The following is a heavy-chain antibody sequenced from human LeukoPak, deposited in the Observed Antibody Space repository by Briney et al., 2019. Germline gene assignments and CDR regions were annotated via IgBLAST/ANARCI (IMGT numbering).Heavy chain of an antibody. CDR3: AVLRGNNY. J-gene: IGHJ4*02. V-gene: IGHV3-7*01. CDR2: IKQDGSEK. Sequence: GGSLRLFCAASGFTFSNAWMSWVRQAPGKGLEWVANIKQDGSEKYYVDSVEGRFSISRDNAKNSLYLQMNSLRVEDTAVYYCAVLRGNNYWGQGTLVTVSS. CDR1: GFTFSNAW. D-gene: IGHD3-10*01.